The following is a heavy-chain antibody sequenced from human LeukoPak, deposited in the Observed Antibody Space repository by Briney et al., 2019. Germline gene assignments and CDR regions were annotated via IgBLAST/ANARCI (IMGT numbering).Heavy chain of an antibody. Sequence: ASVKVSCKASGYTFISYGISWVRQAPGQGLEWMGWISAYNGNTNYAQKLQGRVTMTTDTSTSTAYMELRSLRSDDTAVYYCASADQYSSGWEGGAYWGQGTLVTVSS. CDR3: ASADQYSSGWEGGAY. D-gene: IGHD6-19*01. V-gene: IGHV1-18*01. J-gene: IGHJ4*02. CDR1: GYTFISYG. CDR2: ISAYNGNT.